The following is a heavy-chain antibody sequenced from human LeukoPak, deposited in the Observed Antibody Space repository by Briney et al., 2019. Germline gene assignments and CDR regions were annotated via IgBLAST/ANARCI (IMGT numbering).Heavy chain of an antibody. CDR1: GFTFSSYA. Sequence: GGSLRLSCAASGFTFSSYAMSWVRQAPGKGLEWVSAISGSGGSTYYADSVKGRFTISRDNSKNTLYLQMNSLRAEDTAVYYCAKGRSGTVTTIRTTFDYWGQGTLVTVSS. CDR2: ISGSGGST. D-gene: IGHD4-17*01. J-gene: IGHJ4*02. V-gene: IGHV3-23*01. CDR3: AKGRSGTVTTIRTTFDY.